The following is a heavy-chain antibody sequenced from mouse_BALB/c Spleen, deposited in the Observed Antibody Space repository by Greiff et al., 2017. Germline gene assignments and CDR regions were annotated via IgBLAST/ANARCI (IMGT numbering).Heavy chain of an antibody. Sequence: DVQLQESGPGLVKPSQSLSLTCTVTGYSITSDYAWNWIRQFPGNKLEWMGYISYSGSTSYNPSLKSRISITRDTSKNQFFLQLNSVTTEDTATYYCAFTTVVGDYWGQGTTLTVSS. J-gene: IGHJ2*01. CDR3: AFTTVVGDY. CDR1: GYSITSDYA. D-gene: IGHD1-1*01. CDR2: ISYSGST. V-gene: IGHV3-2*02.